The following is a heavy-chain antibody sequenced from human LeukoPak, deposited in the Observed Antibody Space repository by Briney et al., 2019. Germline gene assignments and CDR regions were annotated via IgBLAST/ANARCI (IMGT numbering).Heavy chain of an antibody. CDR2: IRNEANRYTT. CDR3: TRLRNYGYDF. CDR1: GLTLGGYY. J-gene: IGHJ4*02. D-gene: IGHD5-18*01. Sequence: GGSLRLSCAASGLTLGGYYMDWVRQAPVKALEWVGHIRNEANRYTTEYAASVKGRFTISRDDSKNSLYLQMNSLKTEDTAVYYCTRLRNYGYDFWGQGTLVTVSS. V-gene: IGHV3-72*01.